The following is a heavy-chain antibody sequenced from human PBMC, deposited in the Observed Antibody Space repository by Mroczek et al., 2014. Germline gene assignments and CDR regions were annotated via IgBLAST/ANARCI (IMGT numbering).Heavy chain of an antibody. V-gene: IGHV3-30*18. Sequence: QVQLVQSGGGVVQPGRSLRLSCAASGFTFSSYGMHWVRQAPGKGLEWVAVISYDGSNKYYADSVKGRFTISRDNSKNTLYLQMNSLRAEDTAVYYCAKPYYYDSSATKEAFDIWGQGTVVTVSS. CDR2: ISYDGSNK. CDR3: AKPYYYDSSATKEAFDI. CDR1: GFTFSSYG. J-gene: IGHJ3*02. D-gene: IGHD3-22*01.